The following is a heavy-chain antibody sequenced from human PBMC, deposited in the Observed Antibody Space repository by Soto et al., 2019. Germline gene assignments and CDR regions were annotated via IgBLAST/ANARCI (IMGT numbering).Heavy chain of an antibody. Sequence: QVQLVESGGGVVQPGRSLRLSCAASGFTFSSYAMHWDRQAPGKGLEWVAVISYDGSNKYYADSVKGRFTLSRDNSKNTLYLQMNSLRAEDTAVYYCERDGYGGPLDYWGQGTLVTVAS. CDR3: ERDGYGGPLDY. V-gene: IGHV3-30-3*01. J-gene: IGHJ4*02. CDR1: GFTFSSYA. CDR2: ISYDGSNK. D-gene: IGHD4-17*01.